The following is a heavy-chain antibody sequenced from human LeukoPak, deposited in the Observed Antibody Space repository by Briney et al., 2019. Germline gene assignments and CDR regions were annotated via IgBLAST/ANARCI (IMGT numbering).Heavy chain of an antibody. Sequence: SETLSLTCTVSGGSISSYYWGWIRQSPGKGLEWIGNSYHSGSTYFNPSLKSRVTISVDTSKNQFSLKLSSVTAADTAVYYCARRYCSGGDCYHEKYYFDYWGQGTLVTVSS. D-gene: IGHD2-15*01. V-gene: IGHV4-59*08. CDR1: GGSISSYY. CDR2: SYHSGST. CDR3: ARRYCSGGDCYHEKYYFDY. J-gene: IGHJ4*02.